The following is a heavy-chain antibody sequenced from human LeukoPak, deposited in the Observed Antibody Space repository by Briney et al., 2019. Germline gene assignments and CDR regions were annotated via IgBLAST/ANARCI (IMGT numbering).Heavy chain of an antibody. Sequence: SETLSLTCAVYGGSFSGYYWSWIRQPPGKGLEWIGEINHSGSTNYNPSLKSRVTMSVDTSKNLFSLKVSSVTAADTAVYYCARGRSNYYGMDVWGQGTTVTVSS. CDR1: GGSFSGYY. D-gene: IGHD1-26*01. CDR3: ARGRSNYYGMDV. J-gene: IGHJ6*02. V-gene: IGHV4-34*01. CDR2: INHSGST.